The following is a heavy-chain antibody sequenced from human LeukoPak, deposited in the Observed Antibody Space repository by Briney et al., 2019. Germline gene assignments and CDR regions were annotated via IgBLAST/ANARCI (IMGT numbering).Heavy chain of an antibody. CDR2: ISSSGSYI. J-gene: IGHJ3*02. D-gene: IGHD6-19*01. CDR3: ASPGRGYSSGWSYDAFDI. CDR1: GFTFSSYS. V-gene: IGHV3-21*01. Sequence: PGGSLRLSCAASGFTFSSYSMNWVRQAPGKGLEWVSSISSSGSYIYYADSVKGRFTISRDNAKNSLYLQMNSLRAEDTAVYYCASPGRGYSSGWSYDAFDIWGQGTMVTVSS.